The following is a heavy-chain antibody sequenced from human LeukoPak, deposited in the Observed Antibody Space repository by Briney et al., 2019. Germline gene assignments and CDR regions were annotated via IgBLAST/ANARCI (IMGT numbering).Heavy chain of an antibody. V-gene: IGHV3-23*01. CDR3: AKSQSLLSLGGPFDS. CDR2: ISGRGGAT. Sequence: GGSLRLSCAASGFIFSSYGMSWVRQAPGKGLEWVSGISGRGGATYSADSVKGRLTNSRDNSKNTLYLHMNSLRAEDTAIYYCAKSQSLLSLGGPFDSWGQGTLVTVSS. J-gene: IGHJ4*02. D-gene: IGHD3-16*01. CDR1: GFIFSSYG.